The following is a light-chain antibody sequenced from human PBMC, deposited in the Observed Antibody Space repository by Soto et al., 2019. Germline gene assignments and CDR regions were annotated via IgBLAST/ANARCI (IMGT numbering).Light chain of an antibody. V-gene: IGKV3-20*01. CDR1: QSASSSY. CDR3: QQYGSSP. Sequence: EIVLTQSPGTLSLSPGERATLSCRASQSASSSYLAWYQQKPGQAPRLLIYGASSRATGIPDRFSGSGSGTDFTLTISILEPEDFAVYYCQQYGSSPFGGGTKVEIK. CDR2: GAS. J-gene: IGKJ4*01.